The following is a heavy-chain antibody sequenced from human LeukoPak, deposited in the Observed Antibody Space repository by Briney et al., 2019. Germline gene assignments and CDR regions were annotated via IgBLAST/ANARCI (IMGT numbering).Heavy chain of an antibody. J-gene: IGHJ4*02. D-gene: IGHD7-27*01. CDR2: INAGNGNT. V-gene: IGHV1-3*03. CDR3: ARDLYWGSPATHFDY. Sequence: ASVKVSCKASGYTFTSYAMHWVRQAPGQRLEWMGWINAGNGNTKYSQEFQGRVTITRDTSANTAYMELSSLRSEDTAVYYCARDLYWGSPATHFDYWGQGTLVTVSS. CDR1: GYTFTSYA.